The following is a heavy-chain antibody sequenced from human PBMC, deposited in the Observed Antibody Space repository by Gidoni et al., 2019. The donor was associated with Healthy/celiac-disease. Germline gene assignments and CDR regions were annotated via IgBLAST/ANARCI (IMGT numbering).Heavy chain of an antibody. CDR2: IWYDGSNK. D-gene: IGHD3-22*01. CDR1: GFTFSSYG. J-gene: IGHJ3*02. V-gene: IGHV3-33*01. CDR3: ARWHDSSGYYAFDI. Sequence: QVQLVESGGGVVQPGRSLRLSCASSGFTFSSYGMHWVRQAPGKGLEWVAVIWYDGSNKYYADYVKGRFTISRDNSKNTLYLQMNSLRAEDTAVYYCARWHDSSGYYAFDIWGQGTMVTVSS.